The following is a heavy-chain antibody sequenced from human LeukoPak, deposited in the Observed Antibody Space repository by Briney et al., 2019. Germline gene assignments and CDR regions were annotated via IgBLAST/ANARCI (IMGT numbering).Heavy chain of an antibody. D-gene: IGHD3-22*01. Sequence: GASVKVSCKASGYTFTSYGISWVRQAPGRGLEWMGWISAYNGNTNYAQKLQGRVTMTTDTSTSTAYMELRSLRSDDTAVYYCARANYYDSSGYSGYWGQGTLVTVSS. J-gene: IGHJ4*02. CDR2: ISAYNGNT. CDR3: ARANYYDSSGYSGY. V-gene: IGHV1-18*01. CDR1: GYTFTSYG.